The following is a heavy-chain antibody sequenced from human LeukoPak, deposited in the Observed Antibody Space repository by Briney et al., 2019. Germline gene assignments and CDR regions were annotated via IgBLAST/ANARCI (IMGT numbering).Heavy chain of an antibody. CDR3: ARAFRSSGCPDY. V-gene: IGHV3-13*01. J-gene: IGHJ4*02. D-gene: IGHD6-19*01. Sequence: GGSLRLSCAASGFTFSSYDMHWVRQATGKGLEWVSAIGTAGDTYYPGSVKGRFTISRENAKNSLYLQMNSLRAGDTAVYYCARAFRSSGCPDYWGQGTLVTVSS. CDR1: GFTFSSYD. CDR2: IGTAGDT.